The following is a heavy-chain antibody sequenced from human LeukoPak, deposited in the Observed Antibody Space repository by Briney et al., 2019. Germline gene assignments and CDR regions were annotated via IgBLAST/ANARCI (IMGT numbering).Heavy chain of an antibody. D-gene: IGHD4-23*01. CDR3: AKDYGGNAGYFDY. V-gene: IGHV3-23*01. Sequence: GGSLRLSCAASGFTFSSYAMSWVRQPPAKGLEWVSAISGSGGSTYSADSVKGRFTISRDNSKNTLYLQMNSLRAEDTAIYYCAKDYGGNAGYFDYWGQGTLVTVSS. J-gene: IGHJ4*02. CDR1: GFTFSSYA. CDR2: ISGSGGST.